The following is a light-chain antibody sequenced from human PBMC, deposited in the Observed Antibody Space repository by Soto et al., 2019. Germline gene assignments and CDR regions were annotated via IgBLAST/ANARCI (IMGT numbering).Light chain of an antibody. CDR1: SSNIGSNP. Sequence: QSVLTQPPSASGAPGQRVTISCSGSSSNIGSNPVNWYQQLPGTAPKLLIYTDNERPSGVPDRFSGSKSSTSASLAIGGLQSEDEADYYCATWDDSLSGPVFGGGTKLTVL. V-gene: IGLV1-44*01. J-gene: IGLJ3*02. CDR2: TDN. CDR3: ATWDDSLSGPV.